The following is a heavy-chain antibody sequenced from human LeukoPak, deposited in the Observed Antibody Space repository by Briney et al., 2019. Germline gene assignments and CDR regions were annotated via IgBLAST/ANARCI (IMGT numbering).Heavy chain of an antibody. CDR2: IKQDGSEK. Sequence: GGSLRLSCAASGFTFSSYWMSWVRQAPGKGLEWVANIKQDGSEKYYVDSVKGRFTVSRDNAKNSLYLQMNSLRVENTAMYYCAKVAASGISPTDYWGQGTLVTVSS. CDR3: AKVAASGISPTDY. V-gene: IGHV3-7*01. J-gene: IGHJ4*02. D-gene: IGHD6-13*01. CDR1: GFTFSSYW.